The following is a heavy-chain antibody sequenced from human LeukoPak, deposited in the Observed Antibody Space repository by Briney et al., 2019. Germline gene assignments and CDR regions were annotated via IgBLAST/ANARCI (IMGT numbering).Heavy chain of an antibody. CDR3: ARGPATGSWFDP. Sequence: PGGSLRLSCAASGFTFSNFWMHWVRQAPGKGLMWVSRINTDGSYITYAASVKGRFSIARDNAKNTLYLQMNGLGAEDTAVYYCARGPATGSWFDPWGQGTLVTVSS. D-gene: IGHD6-13*01. V-gene: IGHV3-74*03. CDR2: INTDGSYI. CDR1: GFTFSNFW. J-gene: IGHJ5*02.